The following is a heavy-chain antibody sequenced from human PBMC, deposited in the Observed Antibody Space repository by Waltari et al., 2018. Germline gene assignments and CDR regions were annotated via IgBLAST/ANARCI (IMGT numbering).Heavy chain of an antibody. CDR1: GGSFSGYY. V-gene: IGHV4-34*01. CDR3: ARTGYSSSWYGY. J-gene: IGHJ4*02. CDR2: INHSGST. Sequence: QVQLQQWGAGLLKPSETLSLTCAVYGGSFSGYYWSWIRQPPGKGLGWIGEINHSGSTNSNPCLKSRVTISVDTSKNQFSLKLSSVTAADTAVYYCARTGYSSSWYGYWGQGTLVTVSS. D-gene: IGHD6-13*01.